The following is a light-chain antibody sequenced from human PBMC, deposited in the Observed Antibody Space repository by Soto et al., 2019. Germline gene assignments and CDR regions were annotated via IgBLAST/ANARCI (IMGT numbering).Light chain of an antibody. V-gene: IGLV2-8*01. CDR2: EVN. J-gene: IGLJ1*01. CDR1: SSDVGGYNY. Sequence: QSALTQPPSASGSPGQSVTISCTGTSSDVGGYNYVSWYQQYPGKDPRLMIYEVNKRPSGVPDRFSGSKSGNTASLTVSGLQTEDEADYYCTSYAGGNNVFGTGTKLTVL. CDR3: TSYAGGNNV.